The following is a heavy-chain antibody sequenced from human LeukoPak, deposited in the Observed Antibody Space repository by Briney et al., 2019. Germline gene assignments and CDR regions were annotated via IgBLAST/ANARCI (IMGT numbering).Heavy chain of an antibody. J-gene: IGHJ4*02. V-gene: IGHV3-21*01. D-gene: IGHD1-26*01. CDR3: ARGSSGSYFFDY. CDR2: ISSSSSYI. CDR1: GFTFSSYS. Sequence: PGGSLRLSCAASGFTFSSYSMNWVRQAPGKGLEWVSSISSSSSYIYYADSVKGRFTISGDNAKNSLYLQMNSLRAEDTAVYYCARGSSGSYFFDYWGQGTLVTVSS.